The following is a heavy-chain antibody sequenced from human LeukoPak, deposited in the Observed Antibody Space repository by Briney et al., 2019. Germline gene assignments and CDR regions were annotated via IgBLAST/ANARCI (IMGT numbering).Heavy chain of an antibody. CDR3: ARTGYGSGSDDFDF. D-gene: IGHD3-10*01. CDR2: ISPHNGNR. CDR1: GYTFTRDG. J-gene: IGHJ4*02. V-gene: IGHV1-18*01. Sequence: ASVKVSCKTSGYTFTRDGVSWVRQAPGQGLEWMGWISPHNGNRDYAQKFKDRVTMTTDTSTNTVYLELRSLRPDDTAMYYCARTGYGSGSDDFDFWGQGTLVTVSS.